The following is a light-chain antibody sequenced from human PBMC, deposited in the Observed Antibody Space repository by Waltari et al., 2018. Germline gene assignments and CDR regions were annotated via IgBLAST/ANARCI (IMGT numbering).Light chain of an antibody. Sequence: QPALPQPRSLSGSPGQSATAPCTGASSLVSWFHQYPGKAPKLIIYDVFKRPSGVPDRFSGSKSGNTASLTISGLQAEDEADYYCCSLAGSYSYVFGSGTKVTVL. CDR1: SSLV. CDR2: DVF. J-gene: IGLJ1*01. V-gene: IGLV2-11*01. CDR3: CSLAGSYSYV.